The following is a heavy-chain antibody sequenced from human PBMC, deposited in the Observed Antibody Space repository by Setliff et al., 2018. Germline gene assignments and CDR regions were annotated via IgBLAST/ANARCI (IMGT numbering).Heavy chain of an antibody. Sequence: LSLTCAVYGGSFSGYYWSWIRQPPGKGLEWVSYISSSGSTIYYADSVKGRFTISRDNAKNSLYLQMNSLRAEGTAVYYCARDSVIRYFDWLLQHPTHNRFDPWGQGTLVTVSS. V-gene: IGHV3-11*04. D-gene: IGHD3-9*01. CDR1: GGSFSGYY. CDR2: ISSSGSTI. CDR3: ARDSVIRYFDWLLQHPTHNRFDP. J-gene: IGHJ5*02.